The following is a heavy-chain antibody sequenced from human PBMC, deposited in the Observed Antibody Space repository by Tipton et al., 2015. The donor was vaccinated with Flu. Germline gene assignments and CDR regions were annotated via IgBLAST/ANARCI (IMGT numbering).Heavy chain of an antibody. J-gene: IGHJ4*02. Sequence: AASGFTFSSYAMSWVRQAPGKGLEWVSAISGSGGSTYYVDSVKGRFTISRDNSKNTLYLQMNSLRAEDTAVYYCAKFGSEVVAARTNYWGQGTLVTVSS. V-gene: IGHV3-23*01. CDR2: ISGSGGST. CDR1: GFTFSSYA. CDR3: AKFGSEVVAARTNY. D-gene: IGHD2-15*01.